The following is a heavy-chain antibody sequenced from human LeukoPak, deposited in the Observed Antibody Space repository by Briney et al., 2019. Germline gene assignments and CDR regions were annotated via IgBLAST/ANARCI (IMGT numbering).Heavy chain of an antibody. CDR2: ISGGDGNT. D-gene: IGHD3-10*01. CDR3: AKDYYGSGSSFEFDY. Sequence: GGSLRLSCAASGFTFSSYAMSWVRQAPGKGLEWVSGISGGDGNTYYADSVKGRFTISRDNSKNTLYLQMNSLRAEDTAVYYCAKDYYGSGSSFEFDYWGQGTLVTVSS. CDR1: GFTFSSYA. J-gene: IGHJ4*02. V-gene: IGHV3-23*01.